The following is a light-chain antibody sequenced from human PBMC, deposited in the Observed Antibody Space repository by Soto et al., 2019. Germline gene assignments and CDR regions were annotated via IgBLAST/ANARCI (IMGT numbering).Light chain of an antibody. CDR3: QQYGSSGT. V-gene: IGKV3-20*01. CDR1: QSVSHNY. CDR2: GAS. Sequence: EIVLTHSPGTLSLSPCERATLSFSAGQSVSHNYLAWYQQKPGQAPRLLIYGASNRATGIPDRFSGSGSGTDFTLTISRLEPEDFAVYYCQQYGSSGTFGQGTKVDNK. J-gene: IGKJ1*01.